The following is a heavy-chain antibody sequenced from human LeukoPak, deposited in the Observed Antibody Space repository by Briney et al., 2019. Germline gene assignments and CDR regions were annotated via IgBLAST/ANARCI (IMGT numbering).Heavy chain of an antibody. CDR1: GFTFSNYY. CDR2: ISSSGSTI. D-gene: IGHD2-2*01. CDR3: ARGYCSSTSCSGFDP. J-gene: IGHJ5*02. Sequence: GGSLRLSCAASGFTFSNYYMSWIRQAPGKGLEWVSYISSSGSTINYADSVKGRFTISRDNAKNSLYLQMNSLRAEDTAVYYCARGYCSSTSCSGFDPWGQGTLVTVSS. V-gene: IGHV3-11*01.